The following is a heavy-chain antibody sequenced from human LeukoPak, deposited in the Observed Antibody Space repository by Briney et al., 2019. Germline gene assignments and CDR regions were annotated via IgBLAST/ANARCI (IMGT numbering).Heavy chain of an antibody. Sequence: GGSLRLSCAASGFTVSSNYMSWVRQAPGKGLEWVSVIYSGGSTYYADSVKGRFTISRDNSKNTLYLQMNSLRAEDTAVYYCAREARLGYCSSTSCYAYERYYYYMDVWGKGTTVTISS. CDR3: AREARLGYCSSTSCYAYERYYYYMDV. J-gene: IGHJ6*03. D-gene: IGHD2-2*01. V-gene: IGHV3-66*01. CDR1: GFTVSSNY. CDR2: IYSGGST.